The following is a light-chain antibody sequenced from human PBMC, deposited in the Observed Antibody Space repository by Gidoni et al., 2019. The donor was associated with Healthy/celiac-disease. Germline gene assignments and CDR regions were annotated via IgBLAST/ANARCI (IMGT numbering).Light chain of an antibody. V-gene: IGKV1-5*03. Sequence: DIQMTQSPSTLSASVGDRVTITCRASQSISSWLAWYQQKPGKAPKLLIYKASSLESGVPSRCSGRGSGTELTLTISSLQPDDFATYYCQQYNSYPYTFGQGTKLEIK. J-gene: IGKJ2*01. CDR1: QSISSW. CDR3: QQYNSYPYT. CDR2: KAS.